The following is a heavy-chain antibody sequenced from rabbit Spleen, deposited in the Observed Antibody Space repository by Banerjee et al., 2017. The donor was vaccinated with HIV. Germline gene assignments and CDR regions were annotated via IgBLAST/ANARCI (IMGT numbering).Heavy chain of an antibody. CDR1: GFTLSSYY. Sequence: QLKESGGGLVQPGGSLKLSCKASGFTLSSYYMNWVRQAPGKGLEWIGYIDPVFGITYYANWVNGRFSISRENAQNTVFLQMTSLTAADTATYFCARKDDIGADYDSALPFFSLWGPGTLVTVS. V-gene: IGHV1S7*01. CDR2: IDPVFGIT. D-gene: IGHD2-1*01. CDR3: ARKDDIGADYDSALPFFSL. J-gene: IGHJ4*01.